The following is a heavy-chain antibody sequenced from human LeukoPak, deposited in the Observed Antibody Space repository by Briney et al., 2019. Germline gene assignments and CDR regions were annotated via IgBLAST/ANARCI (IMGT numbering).Heavy chain of an antibody. Sequence: PGGSLRLSCAASGFTFSSYSMNWARQAPGKGLEWVSSISSSSSYIYYADSVKGRFTISRDNAKNSLYLQMNSLRAEDTAVYYCARDRPRGSSSFDYWGQGTLVTVSS. V-gene: IGHV3-21*01. CDR3: ARDRPRGSSSFDY. CDR1: GFTFSSYS. J-gene: IGHJ4*02. D-gene: IGHD6-6*01. CDR2: ISSSSSYI.